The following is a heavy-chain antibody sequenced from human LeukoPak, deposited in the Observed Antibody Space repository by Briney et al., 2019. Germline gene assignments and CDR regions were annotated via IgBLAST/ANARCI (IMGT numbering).Heavy chain of an antibody. D-gene: IGHD1-1*01. CDR1: GYTFTTYD. J-gene: IGHJ4*02. CDR2: MNPNSANT. Sequence: ASVKVSCKASGYTFTTYDINWVRQATGQGLEWMGWMNPNSANTGYAQKFQGRVTMTRNTSISTAYMELSSLRSEDTGVYYCAIGERSYYFDYWGQGTLVTVSS. CDR3: AIGERSYYFDY. V-gene: IGHV1-8*01.